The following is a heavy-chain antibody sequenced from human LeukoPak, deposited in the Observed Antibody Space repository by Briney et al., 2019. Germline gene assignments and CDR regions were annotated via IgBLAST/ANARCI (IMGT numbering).Heavy chain of an antibody. CDR1: GGTFSSYA. D-gene: IGHD2-15*01. CDR3: AREVGAADSKHFDF. J-gene: IGHJ4*02. CDR2: IIPILGIA. V-gene: IGHV1-69*04. Sequence: SVKVSCKASGGTFSSYAISWVRQAPGQGLEWMGRIIPILGIANYAQKFQGRVTITADKSTSTAYMELSSLRSEDTAVYYCAREVGAADSKHFDFWGQGTLVTVSS.